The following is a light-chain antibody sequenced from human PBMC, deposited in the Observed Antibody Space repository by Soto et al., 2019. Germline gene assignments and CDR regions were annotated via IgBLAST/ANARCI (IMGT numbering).Light chain of an antibody. CDR2: GAS. J-gene: IGKJ3*01. CDR1: QSVSSNF. V-gene: IGKV3-20*01. Sequence: EIGLTQSPGTMSVSPGERVTLSCRASQSVSSNFLAWHQQKPGQAPRLLIYGASSRAGGIPDRFRGSGSGTDFTLTIYSLEPEDFAVYYCQQYGSAPFTFGRGTKVDVK. CDR3: QQYGSAPFT.